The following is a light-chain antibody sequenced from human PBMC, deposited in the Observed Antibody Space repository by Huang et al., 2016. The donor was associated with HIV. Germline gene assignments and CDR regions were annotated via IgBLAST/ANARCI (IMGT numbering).Light chain of an antibody. CDR2: GTA. CDR1: QSVSSN. CDR3: QQYGNWSQT. V-gene: IGKV3-15*01. Sequence: EIVMTQSPASLSVSPGERATLSCRASQSVSSNLAWYEQQPGQAPRRLIYGTATRAIGIPARFRGSGSGTEFTLTVSSLQSEEFAVYYCQQYGNWSQTFGQGTKVEIK. J-gene: IGKJ1*01.